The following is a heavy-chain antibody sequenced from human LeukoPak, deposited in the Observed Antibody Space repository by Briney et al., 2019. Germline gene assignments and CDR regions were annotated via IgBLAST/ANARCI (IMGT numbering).Heavy chain of an antibody. Sequence: PSETLSLTCTVSGGSISSGDYYWSWIRQPPGKGLEWIGYIYYSGSTYYNPSLKSRVTISVDTSKNQFSLKLSSVTAADTAVYYCARGYYYDSSGYYLWGQGTLVTVSS. CDR2: IYYSGST. J-gene: IGHJ4*02. V-gene: IGHV4-30-4*02. D-gene: IGHD3-22*01. CDR3: ARGYYYDSSGYYL. CDR1: GGSISSGDYY.